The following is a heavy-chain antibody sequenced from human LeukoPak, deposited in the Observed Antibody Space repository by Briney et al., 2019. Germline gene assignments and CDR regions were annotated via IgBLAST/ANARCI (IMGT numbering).Heavy chain of an antibody. J-gene: IGHJ6*02. Sequence: SETLSLTCTVSGGSISSYYWSWIRQPPGRGLEWIGYIYYSGSTNYNPSLKSRVTISVDTSKNQFSLKLSSVTAADTAVYYCARADSSRYYYGMDVWGQGTTVTVSS. CDR2: IYYSGST. CDR3: ARADSSRYYYGMDV. CDR1: GGSISSYY. D-gene: IGHD6-13*01. V-gene: IGHV4-59*01.